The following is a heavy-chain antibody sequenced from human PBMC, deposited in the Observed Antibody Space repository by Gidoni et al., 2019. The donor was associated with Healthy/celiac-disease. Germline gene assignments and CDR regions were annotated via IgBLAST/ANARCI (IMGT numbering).Heavy chain of an antibody. Sequence: EVQLVESGGGLVQPGGSLRLSCAASGSTFSSYWMSWVRQAPGKGLEWVANIKQDGSEKYYVDSVKGRFTISRDNAKNSLYLQMNSLRAEDTAVYYCARVYSSGVFDYWGQGTLVTVSS. V-gene: IGHV3-7*03. CDR1: GSTFSSYW. CDR3: ARVYSSGVFDY. J-gene: IGHJ4*02. D-gene: IGHD6-19*01. CDR2: IKQDGSEK.